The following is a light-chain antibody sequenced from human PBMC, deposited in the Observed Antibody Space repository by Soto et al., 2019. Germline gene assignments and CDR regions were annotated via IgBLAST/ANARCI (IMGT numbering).Light chain of an antibody. CDR2: STS. CDR1: SGSVSTANN. V-gene: IGLV8-61*01. J-gene: IGLJ1*01. Sequence: QAVVTQEPSFSVSPGGTVTITCGLISGSVSTANNPNWYQQTPGQAPRTLIYSTSTRSSGVPDRFSGSILGNTAALTITGAQADDEYDYYCELFMGNGFSVFGTGTKVTVL. CDR3: ELFMGNGFSV.